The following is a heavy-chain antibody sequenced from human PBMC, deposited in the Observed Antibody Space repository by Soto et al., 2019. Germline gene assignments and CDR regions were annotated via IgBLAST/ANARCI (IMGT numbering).Heavy chain of an antibody. CDR2: IIPIFGTA. CDR3: ARDSREHHGYYYYGMDV. V-gene: IGHV1-69*12. CDR1: GGTFSSYA. J-gene: IGHJ6*02. Sequence: QVQLVQSGAEVKKPGSSVKVSCKASGGTFSSYAISWVRQAPGQGLEWMGGIIPIFGTANYAQKFQGRVTITADESTSTAYMELSSLRSEDTTVYYCARDSREHHGYYYYGMDVWGQGTTVTVSS.